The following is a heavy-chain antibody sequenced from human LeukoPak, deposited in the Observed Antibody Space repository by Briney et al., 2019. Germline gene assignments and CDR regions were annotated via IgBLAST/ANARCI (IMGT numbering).Heavy chain of an antibody. CDR2: INSDESIT. CDR1: GFTFSSSW. V-gene: IGHV3-74*01. CDR3: AREASEYGGGPLFDS. D-gene: IGHD4-23*01. Sequence: QPGGSLRLSCAASGFTFSSSWMYWVRQAPGKGLVWVSRINSDESITTYADSVKGRFTISRDNARNTLYLQMNSLRAEDTAVYYCAREASEYGGGPLFDSWGQGTLVTVSS. J-gene: IGHJ4*02.